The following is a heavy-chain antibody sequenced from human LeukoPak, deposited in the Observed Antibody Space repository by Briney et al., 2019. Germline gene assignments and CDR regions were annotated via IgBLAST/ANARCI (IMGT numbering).Heavy chain of an antibody. D-gene: IGHD1-26*01. CDR3: ARDGGKVGATGPFDF. CDR2: IKTNSGGA. Sequence: ASVKVSCKASGYTFTGYCMHWVRQAPGQGLEWMGWIKTNSGGANYAQKFQGRVTMTRDTSINTDYMELSRLRSDDTAVYYCARDGGKVGATGPFDFWGQGTLVNVPS. CDR1: GYTFTGYC. J-gene: IGHJ4*02. V-gene: IGHV1-2*02.